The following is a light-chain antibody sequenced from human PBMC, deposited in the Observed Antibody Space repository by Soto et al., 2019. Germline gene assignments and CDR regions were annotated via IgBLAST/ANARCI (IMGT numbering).Light chain of an antibody. CDR3: QQSFNTQLT. V-gene: IGKV1-39*01. J-gene: IGKJ2*01. Sequence: IQMTQSPSSLSASVGDSITITCRATQTIYKYLNWYQHKPGKAPNLLISDASTLQSGVPSRFSGSGSGTDFTLTITSLQPEDFATYYCQQSFNTQLTFGQGTKLEIK. CDR1: QTIYKY. CDR2: DAS.